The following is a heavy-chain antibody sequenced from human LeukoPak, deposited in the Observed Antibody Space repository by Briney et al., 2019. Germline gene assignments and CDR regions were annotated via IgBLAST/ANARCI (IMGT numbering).Heavy chain of an antibody. CDR3: AKVIGRYCSGGSCYWDY. Sequence: GGSLRLSCAASGFTFSNYAMSWVRQAPGKGLEWVSAISGSGGITHYADSVKGRFTISRDNSKNTLYLQMNSLRAEDTAVYSCAKVIGRYCSGGSCYWDYWGQGTLVTVSS. D-gene: IGHD2-15*01. J-gene: IGHJ4*02. CDR2: ISGSGGIT. V-gene: IGHV3-23*01. CDR1: GFTFSNYA.